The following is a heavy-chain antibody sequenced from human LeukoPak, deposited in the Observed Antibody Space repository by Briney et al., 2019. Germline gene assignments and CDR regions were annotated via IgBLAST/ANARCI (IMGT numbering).Heavy chain of an antibody. CDR2: ISYDGSNK. Sequence: GGSLRLSCAASGFTFSSYAMHWVRQAPGKGLEWVAVISYDGSNKYYADSVKGRFTISRDNSKNTLYLQMNSLRAEDTAVYYCARVRDDFWSGYYGANYYYYGMDVWGQGTTVTVSS. CDR1: GFTFSSYA. J-gene: IGHJ6*02. CDR3: ARVRDDFWSGYYGANYYYYGMDV. D-gene: IGHD3-3*01. V-gene: IGHV3-30-3*01.